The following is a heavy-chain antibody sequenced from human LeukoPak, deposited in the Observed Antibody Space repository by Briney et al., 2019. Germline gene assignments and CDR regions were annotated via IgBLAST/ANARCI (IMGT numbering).Heavy chain of an antibody. Sequence: GGSLRLSCTASGFTFGDYAMSWFRQAPGKGLEWVGFIRSKAYGGTTEYAASVKGRFTISRDDSKSIAYLQMNSLKTEDTAVYYCTSLEIPAAISYYYGMDVWAKGPRSPSP. J-gene: IGHJ6*02. CDR3: TSLEIPAAISYYYGMDV. CDR1: GFTFGDYA. D-gene: IGHD2-2*01. CDR2: IRSKAYGGTT. V-gene: IGHV3-49*03.